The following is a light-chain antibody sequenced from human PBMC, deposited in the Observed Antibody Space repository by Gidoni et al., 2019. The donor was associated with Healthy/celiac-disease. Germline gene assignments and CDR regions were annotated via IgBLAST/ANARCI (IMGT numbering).Light chain of an antibody. Sequence: SYVLTQPPSVSVAPGKTARITRGGNNIGSKSVHWYQQKPGQAPVLVIYYDSDRPSGIPERFSGSNSGNTATLTISRVEAGDEADYYCQVWDSSSDHVGFGGGTKLTVL. CDR2: YDS. CDR3: QVWDSSSDHVG. CDR1: NIGSKS. J-gene: IGLJ2*01. V-gene: IGLV3-21*04.